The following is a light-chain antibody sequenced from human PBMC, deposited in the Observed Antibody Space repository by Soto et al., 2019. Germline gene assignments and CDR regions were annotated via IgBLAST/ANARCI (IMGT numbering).Light chain of an antibody. V-gene: IGKV1-5*01. J-gene: IGKJ1*01. CDR3: QQYNSYSAWT. CDR1: QSISSC. Sequence: DIQMTQSPSTLSASVGDRVTITCRASQSISSCLAWYQQKPGKAPKLLIYDASSLESGVPSRFSGSGSGTEVSLTISSLQHDDFAAYYCQQYNSYSAWTFGQGTKVEIK. CDR2: DAS.